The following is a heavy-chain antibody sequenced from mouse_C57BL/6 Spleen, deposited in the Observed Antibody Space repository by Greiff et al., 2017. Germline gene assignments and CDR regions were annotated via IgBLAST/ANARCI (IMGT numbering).Heavy chain of an antibody. Sequence: VKLMESGAELVKPGASVKMSCKASGYTFTTYPIEWMKQNHGKSLEWIGNFHPYNDDTKYNEKFKGKATLTVEKSSSTVYLELSRLTSDDSAVYYGARGDTTVVAAYYFDYCGQGTTLTVSS. D-gene: IGHD1-1*01. CDR1: GYTFTTYP. CDR3: ARGDTTVVAAYYFDY. V-gene: IGHV1-47*01. J-gene: IGHJ2*01. CDR2: FHPYNDDT.